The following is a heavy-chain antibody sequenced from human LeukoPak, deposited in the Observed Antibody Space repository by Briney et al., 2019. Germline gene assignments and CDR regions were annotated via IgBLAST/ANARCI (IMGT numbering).Heavy chain of an antibody. Sequence: PGGSLRLSCAAPGLTLSYAWMSRVRQAPGKGLEWVGRIKSKSDGETTDYASPVKGRFTISRDDSKNTLYLQMNSLKSDETAVYYCTTGNYWGQGTLVTVSS. V-gene: IGHV3-15*01. CDR2: IKSKSDGETT. CDR1: GLTLSYAW. CDR3: TTGNY. J-gene: IGHJ4*02.